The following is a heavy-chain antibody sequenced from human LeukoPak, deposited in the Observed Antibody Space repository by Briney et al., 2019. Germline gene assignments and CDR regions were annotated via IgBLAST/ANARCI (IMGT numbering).Heavy chain of an antibody. V-gene: IGHV3-23*01. D-gene: IGHD4/OR15-4a*01. J-gene: IGHJ4*02. CDR1: GFTFSNYW. CDR2: ISGSGGST. Sequence: GGSLRLSCAASGFTFSNYWMSWVRQAPGKGREWVSTISGSGGSTYYADSVKGRFTVSRDNSKNTLYLQMNSLRAEDTAVYYCAKDAKYVFFDYWGQGTLVTVSS. CDR3: AKDAKYVFFDY.